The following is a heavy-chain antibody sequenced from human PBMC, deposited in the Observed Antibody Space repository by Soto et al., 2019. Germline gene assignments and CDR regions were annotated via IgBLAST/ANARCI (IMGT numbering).Heavy chain of an antibody. J-gene: IGHJ4*02. D-gene: IGHD3-10*01. CDR1: GVSMSSGNW. CDR2: IFHDGTA. V-gene: IGHV4-4*02. Sequence: PSETLSLTCAVSGVSMSSGNWWTWVRQTPQRGLEYIGEIFHDGTANYYPSFERRVAISVDTSKNQFSLKLTSVTAADTAIYFCARLVYDTRLNYMYFDFWGQGARVTV. CDR3: ARLVYDTRLNYMYFDF.